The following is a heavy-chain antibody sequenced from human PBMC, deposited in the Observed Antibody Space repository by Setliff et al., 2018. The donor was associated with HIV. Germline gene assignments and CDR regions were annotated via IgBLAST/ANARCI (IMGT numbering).Heavy chain of an antibody. CDR3: ARVVKGYNWNYFDY. CDR2: IYYIGIT. D-gene: IGHD1-20*01. CDR1: GDSISRSSYY. J-gene: IGHJ4*02. V-gene: IGHV4-39*07. Sequence: PSETLSLTCTVSGDSISRSSYYWGWIRQPPGKGLEWIGNIYYIGITNYYPSLESRVTISVDTSKNQFSLRVRSVTAADTAVYYCARVVKGYNWNYFDYWGQGTLVTVSS.